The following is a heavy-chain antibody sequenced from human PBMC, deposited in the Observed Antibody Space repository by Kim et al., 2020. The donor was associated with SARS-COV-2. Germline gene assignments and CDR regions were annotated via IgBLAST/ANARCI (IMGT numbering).Heavy chain of an antibody. CDR1: GGSISSYY. CDR2: IYYSGST. CDR3: ARGYYDFWSGLGGSDFHGMDV. D-gene: IGHD3-3*01. V-gene: IGHV4-59*01. J-gene: IGHJ6*02. Sequence: SETLSLTCTVSGGSISSYYWSWIRQPPGKGLEWIGYIYYSGSTNYNPSLKSRVTISVDTSKNQFSLKLSSVTAADTAVYYCARGYYDFWSGLGGSDFHGMDVWGQGTTVTVSS.